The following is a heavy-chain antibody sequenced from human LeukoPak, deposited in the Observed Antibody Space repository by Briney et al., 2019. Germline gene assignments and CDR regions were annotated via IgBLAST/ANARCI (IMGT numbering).Heavy chain of an antibody. CDR1: GDSISSGDYY. V-gene: IGHV4-30-4*08. CDR2: IYYSGST. J-gene: IGHJ4*02. Sequence: PSETLSLTCTVSGDSISSGDYYWSWIRQPPGKGLEWIGYIYYSGSTSYNPSLKSRVTISVDTSENQFSLKLSSVTAADTAVYYCARPEYSSRGAVGYWGQGTLVTVSS. CDR3: ARPEYSSRGAVGY. D-gene: IGHD6-6*01.